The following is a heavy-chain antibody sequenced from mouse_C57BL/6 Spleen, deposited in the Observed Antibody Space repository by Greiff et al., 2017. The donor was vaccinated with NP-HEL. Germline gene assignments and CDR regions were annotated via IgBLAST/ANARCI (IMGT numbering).Heavy chain of an antibody. J-gene: IGHJ4*01. D-gene: IGHD1-1*01. CDR2: IDPETGGT. V-gene: IGHV1-15*01. CDR3: TRWDYYGSSYNYAMDY. Sequence: QVQLQQSGAELVRPGASVTLSCKASGYTFTDYEMHWVKQTPVHGLEWIGAIDPETGGTAYNQKFKGKAILTADKSSSTAYMELRSRTSEDSAVYYCTRWDYYGSSYNYAMDYWGQGTSVTVSS. CDR1: GYTFTDYE.